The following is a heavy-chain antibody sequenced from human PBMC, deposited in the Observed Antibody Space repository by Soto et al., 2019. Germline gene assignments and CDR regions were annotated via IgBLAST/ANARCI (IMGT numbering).Heavy chain of an antibody. CDR1: GGSFSPFY. CDR3: ARGRDY. V-gene: IGHV4-34*01. Sequence: QVQLQQWGAGLLKPSETLSLTCAVYGGSFSPFYWSWIRQPPGKGLEWIGEINHSGSTNYNPSLKSRVPISVDTSKNQFSLKLSSVTAADTAMYYCARGRDYWGQGTLVTVSS. J-gene: IGHJ4*02. CDR2: INHSGST.